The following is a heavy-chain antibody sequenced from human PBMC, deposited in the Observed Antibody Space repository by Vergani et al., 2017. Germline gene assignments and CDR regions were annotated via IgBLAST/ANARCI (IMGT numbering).Heavy chain of an antibody. D-gene: IGHD2-15*01. J-gene: IGHJ4*02. CDR2: IHTGGST. CDR1: GESIRSGSHY. CDR3: ARSRPYCTSGSCPAI. Sequence: QVKLQESGPGLLKPSQTLALTCTVSGESIRSGSHYWSWIRQPAGKGPEWIGHIHTGGSTDLNPSFKSPVSISVDTSKSQFSLKLNSVTVADTAVYYCARSRPYCTSGSCPAIWGQGTLVTVSS. V-gene: IGHV4-61*02.